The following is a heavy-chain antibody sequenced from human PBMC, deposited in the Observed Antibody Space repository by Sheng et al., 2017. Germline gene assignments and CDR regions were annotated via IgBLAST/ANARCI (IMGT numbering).Heavy chain of an antibody. CDR3: ATAPTSGSYFVF. V-gene: IGHV3-23*04. J-gene: IGHJ4*02. Sequence: VQLVESGGGLVQPGGSLRLSCVASGITFSNYGMSWVRQAPGKGLEWVSAISASGSDTNYAESVKGRFTISRDSSKNTLYLQMNSLRADDTAVYYCATAPTSGSYFVFWGLGTLVTVSS. CDR2: ISASGSDT. CDR1: GITFSNYG. D-gene: IGHD1-26*01.